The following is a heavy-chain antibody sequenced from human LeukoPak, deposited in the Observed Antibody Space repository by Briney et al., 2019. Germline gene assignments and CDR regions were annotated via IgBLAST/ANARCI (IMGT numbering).Heavy chain of an antibody. CDR2: IYSGGST. V-gene: IGHV3-53*01. CDR3: ARLLGTTTWGGLYYYYYYMDV. J-gene: IGHJ6*03. Sequence: PGGSLRLSCAASGFTVSSNYMSWARQAPGKGLEWVSVIYSGGSTYYADSVKGRFTISRDNSKNTLYLQMNSLRAEDTAVYYCARLLGTTTWGGLYYYYYYMDVWGKGTTVTVSS. CDR1: GFTVSSNY. D-gene: IGHD4-11*01.